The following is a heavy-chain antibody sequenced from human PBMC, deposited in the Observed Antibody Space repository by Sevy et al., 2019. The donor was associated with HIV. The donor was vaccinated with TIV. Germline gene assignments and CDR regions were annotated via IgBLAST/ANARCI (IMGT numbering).Heavy chain of an antibody. V-gene: IGHV3-30*04. J-gene: IGHJ4*02. CDR2: ISYDGINK. Sequence: GGSLRLSCAASGFSFSNYAMHWVRQSPGKGLEWVAMISYDGINKDYAGSVKGRFTLSRDNSKNTLFLQMNSLRAEDTALYYCARDLPHLLPWELSRGSDYWGQGTLVTVSS. D-gene: IGHD1-26*01. CDR1: GFSFSNYA. CDR3: ARDLPHLLPWELSRGSDY.